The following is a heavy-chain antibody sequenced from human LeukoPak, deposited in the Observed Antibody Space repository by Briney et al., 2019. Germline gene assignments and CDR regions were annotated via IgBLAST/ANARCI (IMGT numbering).Heavy chain of an antibody. D-gene: IGHD1-26*01. CDR1: GFTFSSYA. J-gene: IGHJ3*02. CDR2: ISSNGGST. Sequence: GGSLRLSCAASGFTFSSYAMHWVRQAPGKGLEYVSAISSNGGSTYYANSVKGRFTISRDNSKNTLYLQMGSLRAEDTAVYYCAKWLSGSYPDAFDIWGQGTMVTVSS. CDR3: AKWLSGSYPDAFDI. V-gene: IGHV3-64*01.